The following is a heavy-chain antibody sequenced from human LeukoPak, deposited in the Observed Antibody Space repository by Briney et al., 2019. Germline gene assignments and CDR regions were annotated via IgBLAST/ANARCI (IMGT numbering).Heavy chain of an antibody. V-gene: IGHV5-10-1*01. CDR2: IDPSDSYT. D-gene: IGHD3-10*01. CDR3: ARYGSGSYPFDY. J-gene: IGHJ4*02. Sequence: GEPLRISWKGSGYTFTSYWISWVRQMPGKGLGWMGRIDPSDSYTNYSPSFQGHVTTSADKSISTAYLQWSSLKASDTAMYYCARYGSGSYPFDYWGQGTLVTVSS. CDR1: GYTFTSYW.